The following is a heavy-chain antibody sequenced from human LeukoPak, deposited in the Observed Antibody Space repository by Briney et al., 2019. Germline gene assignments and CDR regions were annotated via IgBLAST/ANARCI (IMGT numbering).Heavy chain of an antibody. D-gene: IGHD6-13*01. J-gene: IGHJ6*02. CDR3: ARLMVAGYLGQVVRSQPSPYALDV. Sequence: GESLKISCKGSGYSFSSYWIGWVRQMTGKGPEWMGIIYPGHSDTRYSPSFQDQVTISADKSINTAYLQWRSLKASDTAMYYFARLMVAGYLGQVVRSQPSPYALDVWGQGTTVTVSS. CDR2: IYPGHSDT. CDR1: GYSFSSYW. V-gene: IGHV5-51*01.